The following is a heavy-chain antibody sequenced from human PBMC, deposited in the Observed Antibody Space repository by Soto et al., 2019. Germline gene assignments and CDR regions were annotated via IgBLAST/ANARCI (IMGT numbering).Heavy chain of an antibody. CDR2: ISSSSSYI. D-gene: IGHD3-10*02. J-gene: IGHJ5*02. V-gene: IGHV3-21*01. Sequence: VGSLRLPCAVSGFTFSSHSMHWVLQAPGKGLEWVSSISSSSSYIYYADSVKGRFTISRDNAKNSLYLQMNSLRAEDTAVYYCAPSMYISGFEPWGQGTLVT. CDR3: APSMYISGFEP. CDR1: GFTFSSHS.